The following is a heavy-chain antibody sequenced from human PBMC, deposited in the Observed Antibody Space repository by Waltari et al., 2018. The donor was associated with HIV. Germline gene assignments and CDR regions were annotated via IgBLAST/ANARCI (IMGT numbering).Heavy chain of an antibody. J-gene: IGHJ4*02. Sequence: QVQLQQSGKGLVEPLQTLSLTCVVSGDSVGRDSAAWRCLRQSPSGDLEWLATTQYRSRCYKDYATSMEGRIMSSADTSKNSFSLHLNSVTSADTATYFCVRDSYGFDYWCQGTLVIVAS. D-gene: IGHD5-18*01. V-gene: IGHV6-1*01. CDR2: TQYRSRCYK. CDR3: VRDSYGFDY. CDR1: GDSVGRDSAA.